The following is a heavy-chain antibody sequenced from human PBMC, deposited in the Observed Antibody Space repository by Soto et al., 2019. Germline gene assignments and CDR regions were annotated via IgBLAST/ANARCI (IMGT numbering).Heavy chain of an antibody. CDR1: GGSIGGDS. Sequence: LSLTCTVSGGSIGGDSWSWIRQSPGKGLDFIGYIYHSGSTNYNPSLKSRVTISMDTSKNQFSLRLSSVTAADTAVYYCARAGIVQVPYAMDVWGQGTTVTVSS. J-gene: IGHJ6*02. CDR2: IYHSGST. CDR3: ARAGIVQVPYAMDV. V-gene: IGHV4-59*01. D-gene: IGHD2-8*01.